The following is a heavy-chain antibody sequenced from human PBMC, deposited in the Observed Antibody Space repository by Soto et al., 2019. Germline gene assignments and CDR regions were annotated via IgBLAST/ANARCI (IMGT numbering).Heavy chain of an antibody. CDR2: IYYIGST. CDR3: ARRGYSGYGTEVFFDY. V-gene: IGHV4-39*01. CDR1: GGSISSSSYY. J-gene: IGHJ4*02. Sequence: SETLSLTCTVSGGSISSSSYYWGWIRQPPGKGLEWIVSIYYIGSTYYNPSLKSRVTISVDTSKNQFSLKLSSVTAADTAVYYCARRGYSGYGTEVFFDYWGQGTLVTVSS. D-gene: IGHD5-12*01.